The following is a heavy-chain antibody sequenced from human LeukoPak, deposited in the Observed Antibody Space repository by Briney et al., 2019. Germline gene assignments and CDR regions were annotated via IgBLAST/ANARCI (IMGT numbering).Heavy chain of an antibody. Sequence: SKTLSLTCTVSGGSMSSNSYYWSWIRQPAGKGLEWIGRIYTSGSTNYNPSLKSRVTISVDTSKNQFSLKLSSVTAADTAVYYCARDRRDMVRGINIVRQYHYYYYMDVWGKGTTVTVSS. D-gene: IGHD3-10*01. CDR2: IYTSGST. CDR3: ARDRRDMVRGINIVRQYHYYYYMDV. V-gene: IGHV4-61*02. J-gene: IGHJ6*03. CDR1: GGSMSSNSYY.